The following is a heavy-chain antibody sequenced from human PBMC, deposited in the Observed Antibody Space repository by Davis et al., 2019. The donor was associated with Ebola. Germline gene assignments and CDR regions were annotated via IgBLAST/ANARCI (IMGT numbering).Heavy chain of an antibody. CDR1: GFTFSSYA. V-gene: IGHV3-23*01. J-gene: IGHJ6*02. CDR3: AKDLGLVVVPAAMLWQDYYYGMDV. D-gene: IGHD2-2*01. Sequence: GESLKISCAASGFTFSSYAMSWVRQAPGKGLEWVSAISGSGGSTYYADSVKGRFTISRDNSKNTLYLQMNSLRAEDTAVYYCAKDLGLVVVPAAMLWQDYYYGMDVWGQGTTVTVSS. CDR2: ISGSGGST.